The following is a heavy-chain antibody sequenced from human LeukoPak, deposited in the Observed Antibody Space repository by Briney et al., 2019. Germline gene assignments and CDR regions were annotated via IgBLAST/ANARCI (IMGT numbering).Heavy chain of an antibody. V-gene: IGHV3-23*01. CDR1: GFIFSSYG. Sequence: PGGSLRLSCVASGFIFSSYGMSWVRQAPGKGLEWVSAISGSGGSTYYADSVKGRFTISRDNSKNTLYLQMNSLRAEDTAVYYCAKDQSSSWSKFDYWGQGTLVTVSS. CDR2: ISGSGGST. D-gene: IGHD6-13*01. J-gene: IGHJ4*02. CDR3: AKDQSSSWSKFDY.